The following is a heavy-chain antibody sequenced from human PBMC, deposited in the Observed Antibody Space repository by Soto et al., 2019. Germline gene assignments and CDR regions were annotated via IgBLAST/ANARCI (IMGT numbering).Heavy chain of an antibody. CDR3: ARQPVSLSGKYFFYHYGMDV. CDR2: IYYSGTT. Sequence: SETLSLTCTVSGGSISSGGYYWSWIRQHPGKGLEWIGYIYYSGTTHYNPSLKRRVTMSVDSSKNQFSLRLTSVAAADTAVYFCARQPVSLSGKYFFYHYGMDVWGQGTTVTAP. CDR1: GGSISSGGYY. J-gene: IGHJ6*02. D-gene: IGHD6-13*01. V-gene: IGHV4-31*03.